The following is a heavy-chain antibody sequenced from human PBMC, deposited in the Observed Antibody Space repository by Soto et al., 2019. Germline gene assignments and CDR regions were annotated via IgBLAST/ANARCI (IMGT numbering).Heavy chain of an antibody. V-gene: IGHV3-7*01. CDR3: ARARIPYYDFWGGYLPDYMDV. J-gene: IGHJ6*03. CDR1: GFTSSSYW. CDR2: IKQDGSEK. D-gene: IGHD3-3*01. Sequence: GGPMRVSCGAAGFTSSSYWMSWVSKAPGKGLEWVANIKQDGSEKYYVDSVKGRFTISRDNAKNSLYLQMNSLRAEDTAVYYCARARIPYYDFWGGYLPDYMDVWGKGTTVTVSS.